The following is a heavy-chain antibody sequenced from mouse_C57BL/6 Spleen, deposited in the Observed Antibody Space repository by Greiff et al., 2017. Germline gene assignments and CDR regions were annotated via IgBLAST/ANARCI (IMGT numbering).Heavy chain of an antibody. CDR2: ISSGGSYT. J-gene: IGHJ4*01. CDR1: GFTFSSYG. D-gene: IGHD1-1*01. CDR3: ARRPITTVVATLYYYAMDY. V-gene: IGHV5-6*01. Sequence: EVQGVESGGDLVKPGGSLKLSCAASGFTFSSYGMSWVRQTPDKRLEWVATISSGGSYTYSPDSVKGRFTISRDNAKNTLYLQMSRLKSEDTAMYYCARRPITTVVATLYYYAMDYWGQGTSVTVSA.